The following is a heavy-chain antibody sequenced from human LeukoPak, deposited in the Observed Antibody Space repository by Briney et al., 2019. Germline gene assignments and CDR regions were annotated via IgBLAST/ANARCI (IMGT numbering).Heavy chain of an antibody. CDR1: GGTFSSYA. J-gene: IGHJ4*02. CDR2: IIPILGIA. D-gene: IGHD4-23*01. Sequence: SVKVSCKASGGTFSSYAISWVRQAPGQGVEWMERIIPILGIANYAQKFQGRVTITADKSTSTAYMELSSLRSEDTAVYYCARAGGYDYGGNSGGWGQGTLVTVSS. V-gene: IGHV1-69*04. CDR3: ARAGGYDYGGNSGG.